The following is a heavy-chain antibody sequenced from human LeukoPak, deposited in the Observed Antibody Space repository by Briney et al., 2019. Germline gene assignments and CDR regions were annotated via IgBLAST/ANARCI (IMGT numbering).Heavy chain of an antibody. Sequence: GESLKISCKGSGYSFTSHWIGWVRQMPGKGLEWMGIIYPGDSDTRYSPSFQGQVTISADKSISTAYLQWSSLKASDTAMYYCARTPGYSYGRSYYYYYYMDVWGKGTTVTVSS. D-gene: IGHD5-18*01. V-gene: IGHV5-51*01. CDR3: ARTPGYSYGRSYYYYYYMDV. J-gene: IGHJ6*03. CDR1: GYSFTSHW. CDR2: IYPGDSDT.